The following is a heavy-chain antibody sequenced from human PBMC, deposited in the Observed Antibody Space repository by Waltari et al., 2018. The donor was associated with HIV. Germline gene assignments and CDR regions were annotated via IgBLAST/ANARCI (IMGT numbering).Heavy chain of an antibody. J-gene: IGHJ4*02. Sequence: QVQLVQSGAEVKKPGASVKDSCTASGYTLTNYAINWVRQAPGQRLEWMGWSNAGNGDTKYSQEFQGRVTITRDTSASTAYMELSSLRSEDMAVYYCARGRGSYSLDYWGQGTLVTVSS. CDR1: GYTLTNYA. CDR2: SNAGNGDT. D-gene: IGHD1-26*01. CDR3: ARGRGSYSLDY. V-gene: IGHV1-3*02.